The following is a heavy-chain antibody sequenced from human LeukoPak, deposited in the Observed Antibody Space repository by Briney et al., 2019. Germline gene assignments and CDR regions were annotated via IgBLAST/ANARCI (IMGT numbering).Heavy chain of an antibody. D-gene: IGHD5-24*01. Sequence: GASAKVSCKASGYTFISYYMHWVRQAPGQGLEWMGIINPSGGSTSYAQKFQGRVTMTRDTSTSTVYMELSSLRSEDTAVYYCARDSKRGFDPWGQGTLVTVSS. CDR2: INPSGGST. J-gene: IGHJ5*02. CDR3: ARDSKRGFDP. V-gene: IGHV1-46*01. CDR1: GYTFISYY.